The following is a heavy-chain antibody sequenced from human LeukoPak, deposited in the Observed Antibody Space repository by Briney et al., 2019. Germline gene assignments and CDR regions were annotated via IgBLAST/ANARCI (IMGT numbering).Heavy chain of an antibody. V-gene: IGHV3-33*01. CDR3: VRAAGNVGATRPYGMDV. CDR2: IWFDGTND. CDR1: GFNFDKYV. D-gene: IGHD1-26*01. Sequence: GGSLRLSCAASGFNFDKYVMHWVRQAPGKGLEWVAIIWFDGTNDFYGESVKDRFTISRDNSKNTLFLQMHSLRVEDTAVYYCVRAAGNVGATRPYGMDVWGHGTTLIVSS. J-gene: IGHJ6*02.